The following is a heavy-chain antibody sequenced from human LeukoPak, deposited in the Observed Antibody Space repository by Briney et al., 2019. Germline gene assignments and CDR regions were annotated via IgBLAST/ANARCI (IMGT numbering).Heavy chain of an antibody. CDR1: GFTFNSYA. CDR2: ISASGGST. D-gene: IGHD3-16*01. Sequence: GGSLRLSCAASGFTFNSYAMSWVRQAPGKGREWVSIISASGGSTYYADSGKGRFTISRDNSKNTLYLQMNSLRAEDTAVYYCATQGGNFDYWGQGTLVTVSS. V-gene: IGHV3-23*01. CDR3: ATQGGNFDY. J-gene: IGHJ4*02.